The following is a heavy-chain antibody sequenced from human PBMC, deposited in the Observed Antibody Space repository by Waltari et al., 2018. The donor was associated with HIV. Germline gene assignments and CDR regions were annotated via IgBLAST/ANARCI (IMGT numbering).Heavy chain of an antibody. CDR3: ARERRPDAFDI. CDR2: IYYSGST. Sequence: QLQLQESGPGLVKPSETLSLTCTVSGGSISSSSYYWGWFRQPPGKGLEWIGSIYYSGSTYYNPSLKSRVTISVDTSKNQFSLKLSSVTAADTAVYYCARERRPDAFDIWGQGTMVTVSS. CDR1: GGSISSSSYY. V-gene: IGHV4-39*02. J-gene: IGHJ3*02.